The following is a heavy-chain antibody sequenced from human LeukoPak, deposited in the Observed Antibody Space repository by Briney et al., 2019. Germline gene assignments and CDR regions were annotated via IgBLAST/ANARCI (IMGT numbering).Heavy chain of an antibody. CDR1: GYTFTSYG. D-gene: IGHD3-3*01. J-gene: IGHJ6*02. V-gene: IGHV1-18*01. CDR3: ARKTPRRDYDFWSGYFGQDYYYYGMDV. Sequence: ASVKVSCKASGYTFTSYGISWVRQAPGQGLEWMGWISAYSGNTNYAQKLQGRVTMTTDTSTSTAYMELRSLRSDDTAVYYCARKTPRRDYDFWSGYFGQDYYYYGMDVWGQGTTVTVSS. CDR2: ISAYSGNT.